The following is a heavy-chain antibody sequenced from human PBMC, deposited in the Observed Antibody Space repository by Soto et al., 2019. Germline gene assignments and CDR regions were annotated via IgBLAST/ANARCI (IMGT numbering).Heavy chain of an antibody. CDR1: GYSFSTYW. CDR2: IHPGDTTT. CDR3: ASLGPRYCSGVNCNTY. Sequence: PGESLKISCKTSGYSFSTYWIGWVRQVPGKGLEWMGHIHPGDTTTRYSPSFQGQVTISADKSITTAYLQWSSLKASDTAIYYCASLGPRYCSGVNCNTYWGLGTQVTVSS. J-gene: IGHJ4*02. D-gene: IGHD2-15*01. V-gene: IGHV5-51*01.